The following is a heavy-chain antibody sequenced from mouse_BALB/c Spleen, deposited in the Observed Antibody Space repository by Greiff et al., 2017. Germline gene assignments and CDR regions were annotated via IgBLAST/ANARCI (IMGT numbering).Heavy chain of an antibody. CDR2: ISDGGSYT. V-gene: IGHV5-4*02. Sequence: DVQLQESGGGLVKPGGSLKLSCAASGFTFSDYYMYWVRQTPEKRLEWVATISDGGSYTYYPDSVKGRFTISRDNAKNNLYLQMSSLKSEDTAMYYCARGGPMDYWGQGTSVTVSS. CDR3: ARGGPMDY. CDR1: GFTFSDYY. J-gene: IGHJ4*01.